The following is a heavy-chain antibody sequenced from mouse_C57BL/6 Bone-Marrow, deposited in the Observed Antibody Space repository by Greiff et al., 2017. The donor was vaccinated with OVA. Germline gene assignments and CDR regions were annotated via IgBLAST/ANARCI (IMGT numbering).Heavy chain of an antibody. CDR3: TRHDHY. CDR1: GYTFTDYY. J-gene: IGHJ2*01. V-gene: IGHV1-76*01. D-gene: IGHD2-3*01. CDR2: IYPGSGNT. Sequence: QVQLQQSGAELVRPGASVKLSCKASGYTFTDYYINWVKQRPGQGLEWIARIYPGSGNTYYNEKFKGKATLTAEKSSSTAYMQLSSLTSEDSADYFCTRHDHYWGQGTTLTVSS.